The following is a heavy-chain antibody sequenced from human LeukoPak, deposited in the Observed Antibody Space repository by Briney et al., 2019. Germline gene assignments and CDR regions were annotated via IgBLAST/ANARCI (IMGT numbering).Heavy chain of an antibody. V-gene: IGHV4-39*01. J-gene: IGHJ3*01. Sequence: GSLRLSCAASGFTFSSYWMSWFRQPPGKGLEWIGSIYYSRSTYYNPSLKSRVTISVDTSKNQFSLKVNSVTAADTAVYYCARVGYNWNLWFDFWGQGTTVTVSS. D-gene: IGHD1-7*01. CDR2: IYYSRST. CDR3: ARVGYNWNLWFDF. CDR1: GFTFSSYW.